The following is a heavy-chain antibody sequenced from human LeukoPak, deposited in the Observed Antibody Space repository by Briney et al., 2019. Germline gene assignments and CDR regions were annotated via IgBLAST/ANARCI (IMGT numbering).Heavy chain of an antibody. CDR1: GGSINSGDYY. Sequence: SQTLSLTCTVSGGSINSGDYYWSWIRQPPGKGLEWIGYIYYSGSTYYNQSLKSRVTISVDTSKNQFSLKLSSVTAADTAVYYCARVVPDYYGSGIYYNVYFDYWGQGTLVTVSS. J-gene: IGHJ4*02. CDR3: ARVVPDYYGSGIYYNVYFDY. D-gene: IGHD3-10*01. V-gene: IGHV4-30-4*01. CDR2: IYYSGST.